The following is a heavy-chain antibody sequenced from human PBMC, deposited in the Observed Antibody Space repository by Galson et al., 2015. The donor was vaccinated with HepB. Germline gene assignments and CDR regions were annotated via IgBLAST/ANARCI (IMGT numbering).Heavy chain of an antibody. V-gene: IGHV3-30*18. CDR2: ISYDGSNE. CDR1: GFIFSSYG. D-gene: IGHD4-17*01. J-gene: IGHJ3*02. Sequence: SLRLSCAASGFIFSSYGMHWVRQAPGKGLEWVAVISYDGSNEYYADSVKGRFTISRDNSKNTLYLQMISLRAADTAVYYCAKDWDPSVRSAFDIWGQGTMVTVSS. CDR3: AKDWDPSVRSAFDI.